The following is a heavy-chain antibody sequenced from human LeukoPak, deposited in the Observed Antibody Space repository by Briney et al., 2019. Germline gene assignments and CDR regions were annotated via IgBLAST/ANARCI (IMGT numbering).Heavy chain of an antibody. D-gene: IGHD3-3*01. CDR1: GFTFTSSA. Sequence: SVKVSCKASGFTFTSSAMQWVRQARGQRLEWIGWIVVGSGNTNYAQKFQERVTITRDMSTSTAYMELSSLRSEDTAVYYCARGGSRIAIFGVSIGAFDIWGQGTMVTVSS. J-gene: IGHJ3*02. CDR2: IVVGSGNT. V-gene: IGHV1-58*02. CDR3: ARGGSRIAIFGVSIGAFDI.